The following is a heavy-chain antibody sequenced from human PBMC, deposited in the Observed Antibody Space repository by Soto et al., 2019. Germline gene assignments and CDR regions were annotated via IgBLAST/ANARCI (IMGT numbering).Heavy chain of an antibody. D-gene: IGHD3-10*01. V-gene: IGHV3-9*01. J-gene: IGHJ5*02. CDR1: GFTFDDYA. CDR3: AKDRVGGFGEFALSP. CDR2: ISWNSGSI. Sequence: GGSLRLSCAASGFTFDDYAMHWVRQAPGKGLEWVSGISWNSGSIGYADSVKGRFTISRDNAKNSLYLQMNSLRAEDTALYYCAKDRVGGFGEFALSPWGQGTLVTVSS.